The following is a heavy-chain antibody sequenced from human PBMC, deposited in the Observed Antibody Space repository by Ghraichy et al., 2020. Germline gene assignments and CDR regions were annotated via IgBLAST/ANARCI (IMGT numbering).Heavy chain of an antibody. Sequence: SETLSLTCTVSGDSISDYYWTWIRQPPGKGLEWIAYIYDSVTTSYSPSLKSRVTISVDASKNQISLKLNSVTAADTAVYFCARQRWPHEILTGAFYLDSWGQGTLVTVSS. D-gene: IGHD3-9*01. CDR2: IYDSVTT. J-gene: IGHJ4*02. CDR1: GDSISDYY. CDR3: ARQRWPHEILTGAFYLDS. V-gene: IGHV4-59*08.